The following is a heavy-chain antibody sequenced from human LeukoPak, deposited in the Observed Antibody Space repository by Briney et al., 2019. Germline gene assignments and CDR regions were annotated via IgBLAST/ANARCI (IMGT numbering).Heavy chain of an antibody. CDR1: GYIFTAYY. J-gene: IGHJ4*02. V-gene: IGHV1-2*02. Sequence: ASVTVSFTASGYIFTAYYMHWVRQAPGQGLEWMGWINANSGGINYAQKFQGRVTMTRDTSITTAYMEVSGLRSDDTAVYFCARGEIDGPDFDQWGQGTLVTVSS. D-gene: IGHD5-24*01. CDR3: ARGEIDGPDFDQ. CDR2: INANSGGI.